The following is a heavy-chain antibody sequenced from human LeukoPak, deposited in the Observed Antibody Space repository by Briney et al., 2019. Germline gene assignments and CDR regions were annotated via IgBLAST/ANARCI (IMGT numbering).Heavy chain of an antibody. CDR3: AKDVEVDTAMVPYYFDY. CDR2: ISWNSGSI. Sequence: GGSLRLSRAASGFTFEDYAMHWVRQAPGKGLEWVSGISWNSGSIGYADSVKGRFTISRDNAKNSLYLQMNSLRAEDTALYYCAKDVEVDTAMVPYYFDYWGQGTLVTVSS. CDR1: GFTFEDYA. V-gene: IGHV3-9*01. J-gene: IGHJ4*02. D-gene: IGHD5-18*01.